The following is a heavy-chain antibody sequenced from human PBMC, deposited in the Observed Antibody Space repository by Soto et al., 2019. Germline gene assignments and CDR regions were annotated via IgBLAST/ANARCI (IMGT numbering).Heavy chain of an antibody. CDR1: GGSISSYY. V-gene: IGHV4-59*08. D-gene: IGHD1-26*01. CDR2: IYYSGST. Sequence: QVQLQESGPGLVKPSETLSLTCTVSGGSISSYYWSWIRQPPGKGLEWIGYIYYSGSTNYNPSLKSRVTISVDPSKNQFSLKLSSVTAADPAVYYCARKWGWYFDLWGRGTLVTVSS. CDR3: ARKWGWYFDL. J-gene: IGHJ2*01.